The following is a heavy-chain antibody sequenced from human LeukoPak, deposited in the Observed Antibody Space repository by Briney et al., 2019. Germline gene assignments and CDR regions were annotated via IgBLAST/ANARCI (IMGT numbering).Heavy chain of an antibody. D-gene: IGHD3-16*01. V-gene: IGHV4-39*07. J-gene: IGHJ4*02. Sequence: SETLSLTCTVSGDSIISSSFFWGWIRQPPGKGLEWIGRIYTSGSTNYNPSLKSRVTMSVDTSKNQFSLKLSSVTAADTAVYYCARDTAGGTSGYWGQGTLVTVSS. CDR2: IYTSGST. CDR1: GDSIISSSFF. CDR3: ARDTAGGTSGY.